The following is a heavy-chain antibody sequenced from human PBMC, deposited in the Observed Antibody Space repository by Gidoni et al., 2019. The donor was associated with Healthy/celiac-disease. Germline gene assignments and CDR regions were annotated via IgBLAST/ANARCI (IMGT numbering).Heavy chain of an antibody. CDR2: IRSKAYGGTT. CDR1: GFPFGDYA. CDR3: TRDYYGSGSYPLYYYYGMDV. Sequence: EVQLVESGGGLVKPGRSLRLSCTASGFPFGDYAMSWFRQAPGKGLEWVGFIRSKAYGGTTEYAASVKGRFTISRDDSKSIAYLQMNSLKTEDTAVYYCTRDYYGSGSYPLYYYYGMDVWGQGTTVTVSS. J-gene: IGHJ6*02. D-gene: IGHD3-10*01. V-gene: IGHV3-49*05.